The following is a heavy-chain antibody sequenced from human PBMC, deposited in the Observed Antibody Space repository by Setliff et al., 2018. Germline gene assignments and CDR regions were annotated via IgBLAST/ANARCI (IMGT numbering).Heavy chain of an antibody. Sequence: GGSLRLSCATSGFRFSDHSMDWVRQAPGKGLEWVGRTRKKVSSYITEYAASVKGRLTISRDDSKSSMFLQMNSLKTEDTAVYYCARDAGYTYGLDFWGQGTLVTVSS. CDR3: ARDAGYTYGLDF. J-gene: IGHJ4*02. V-gene: IGHV3-72*01. CDR1: GFRFSDHS. D-gene: IGHD5-18*01. CDR2: TRKKVSSYIT.